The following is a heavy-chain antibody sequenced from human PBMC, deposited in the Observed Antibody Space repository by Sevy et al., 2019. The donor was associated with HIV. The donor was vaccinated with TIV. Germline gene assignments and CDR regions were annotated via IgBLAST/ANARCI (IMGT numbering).Heavy chain of an antibody. CDR1: GYTFTGYY. V-gene: IGHV1-2*06. CDR2: INPNSGGT. J-gene: IGHJ4*02. Sequence: ASVKVSCKASGYTFTGYYMHWVRQAPGQGLGWRGRINPNSGGTNYAQKFQGRVTMTRDTSISTAYMELSRLRSDDTAVYYCARLAAVTDYWGQGTLVTVSS. D-gene: IGHD4-17*01. CDR3: ARLAAVTDY.